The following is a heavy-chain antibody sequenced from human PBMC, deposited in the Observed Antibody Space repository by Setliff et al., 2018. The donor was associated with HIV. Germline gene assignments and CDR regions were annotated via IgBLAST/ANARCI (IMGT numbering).Heavy chain of an antibody. D-gene: IGHD4-4*01. J-gene: IGHJ4*02. CDR1: GGSMNSHY. V-gene: IGHV4-59*11. CDR2: VYYTGES. CDR3: ASATVGGASPFDS. Sequence: SETLSLTCTVSGGSMNSHYWSWIRQSPGRGLEWIGYVYYTGESFYKPSLGGRVTILQDKSKNQFSLELRSVTAADTAVYYCASATVGGASPFDSWGPGTLVTAPQ.